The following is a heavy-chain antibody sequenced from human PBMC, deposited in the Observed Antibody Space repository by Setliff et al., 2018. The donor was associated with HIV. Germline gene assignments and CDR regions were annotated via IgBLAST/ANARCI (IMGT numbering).Heavy chain of an antibody. CDR2: FDPEDGET. V-gene: IGHV1-24*01. J-gene: IGHJ1*01. CDR3: ATDPGYSSTWYSESFQH. D-gene: IGHD6-13*01. CDR1: GYTLTELS. Sequence: ASVKVSCKISGYTLTELSIHWVRQAPGKGLECMANFDPEDGETFYAQKFQGRLTMTEDTSTDTAYMELSSLRSDDTAMYYCATDPGYSSTWYSESFQHWGQGTVVTVSS.